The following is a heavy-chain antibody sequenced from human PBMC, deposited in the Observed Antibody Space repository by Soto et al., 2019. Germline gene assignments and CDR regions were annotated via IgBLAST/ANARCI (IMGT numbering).Heavy chain of an antibody. V-gene: IGHV5-51*01. J-gene: IGHJ6*02. Sequence: PGESLKISCKGSGYSFTSYWVGWVRQMPGKGLEWMGIIYPGDSDTRYSPSFQGQVTISADKSISTAYLQWSSLKASDTAMYYCARHPSYYYDYMDVWGQGTTVTVSS. CDR3: ARHPSYYYDYMDV. CDR1: GYSFTSYW. D-gene: IGHD3-22*01. CDR2: IYPGDSDT.